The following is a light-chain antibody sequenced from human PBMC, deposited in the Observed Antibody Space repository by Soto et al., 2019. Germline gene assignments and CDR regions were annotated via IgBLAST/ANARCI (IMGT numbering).Light chain of an antibody. CDR1: QNISNN. CDR2: GAS. J-gene: IGKJ5*01. Sequence: KGRKEPPASRSVSPGERATLSCRASQNISNNLAWYQQRLGQAPRLLIYGASTRATGVPARFGGSGSGTEFTLTISSLQSEDFAVYYCQEYNNLPLYTLGQGTRLEIK. V-gene: IGKV3-15*01. CDR3: QEYNNLPLYT.